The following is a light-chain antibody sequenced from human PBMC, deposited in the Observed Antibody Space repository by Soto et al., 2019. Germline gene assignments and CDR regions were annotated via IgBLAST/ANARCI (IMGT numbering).Light chain of an antibody. V-gene: IGKV1D-12*01. CDR2: EAS. CDR3: QQAYSFPRT. Sequence: DLQMTQSPSSLSASVGDRVTITCRASRGISSDLAWYQQKPGKAPKLLISEASSLERGVPSRFSGSGSGTEFTLTIRSLQPEDSATHYCQQAYSFPRTFGGGTKLGIK. J-gene: IGKJ4*01. CDR1: RGISSD.